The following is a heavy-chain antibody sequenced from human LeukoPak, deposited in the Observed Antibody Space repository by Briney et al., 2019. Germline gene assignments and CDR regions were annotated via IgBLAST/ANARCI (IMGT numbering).Heavy chain of an antibody. CDR1: GFTFSNYN. CDR3: ARITGELRKEPAFDY. CDR2: ISISSNYI. V-gene: IGHV3-21*01. J-gene: IGHJ4*02. D-gene: IGHD7-27*01. Sequence: GGSLRLSCAASGFTFSNYNMNWVRQAPGKGLEWVSCISISSNYIYYPDSVKGRFTISRDNAKNSLFLQMNSLSAEDTAVYYCARITGELRKEPAFDYWGQGTLVTVSS.